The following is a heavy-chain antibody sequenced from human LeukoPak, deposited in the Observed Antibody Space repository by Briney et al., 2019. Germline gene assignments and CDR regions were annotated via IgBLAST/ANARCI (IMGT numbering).Heavy chain of an antibody. D-gene: IGHD3-22*01. CDR2: LSDSAVSS. CDR3: AKAPDSSGFPSYFDS. J-gene: IGHJ4*02. V-gene: IGHV3-23*01. CDR1: GFTFSTFA. Sequence: GGSLRLSCAVSGFTFSTFAMNWVRQAPGKGLEWVSSLSDSAVSSYYADSVKGRFTISRDNSKNTLYLQMNSLRAEDTATYYCAKAPDSSGFPSYFDSWVQGTLVAVSS.